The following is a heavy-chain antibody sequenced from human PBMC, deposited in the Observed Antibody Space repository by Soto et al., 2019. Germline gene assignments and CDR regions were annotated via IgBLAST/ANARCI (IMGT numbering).Heavy chain of an antibody. J-gene: IGHJ5*02. CDR3: ARPKAPSRIAAAAGWFDP. CDR2: IYYSGST. D-gene: IGHD6-13*01. Sequence: SETLSLTCTVSGGSISSSSYYWGWIRQPPGKGLEWIGSIYYSGSTYYNPSLKSRVTISVDTSKNQFSLKLSSVTAADTAVYYCARPKAPSRIAAAAGWFDPWGQGTLVTVSS. CDR1: GGSISSSSYY. V-gene: IGHV4-39*01.